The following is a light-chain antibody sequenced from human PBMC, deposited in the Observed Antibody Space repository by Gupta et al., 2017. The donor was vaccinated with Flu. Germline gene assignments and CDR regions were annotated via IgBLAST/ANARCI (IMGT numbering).Light chain of an antibody. V-gene: IGKV3-11*01. CDR3: QQRNYCLIA. J-gene: IGKJ4*01. CDR1: QSVGTN. Sequence: EIVLTQSPATLSLSPGERATLSCRASQSVGTNLAWYQQKPGQAPRLLIYDASTRATGIPARFSGSGSGADFTLTISSLEPEDFAVYYCQQRNYCLIAFGGGTKVEIK. CDR2: DAS.